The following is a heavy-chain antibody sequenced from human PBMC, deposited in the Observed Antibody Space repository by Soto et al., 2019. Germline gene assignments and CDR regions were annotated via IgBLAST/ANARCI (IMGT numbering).Heavy chain of an antibody. D-gene: IGHD3-10*01. V-gene: IGHV4-59*06. CDR1: GGSISSYY. CDR3: ARDNALVRGVESDYYYGMDV. CDR2: IYYSGST. J-gene: IGHJ6*02. Sequence: SETLSLTCTVSGGSISSYYWSWIRQHPGKGLEWIGYIYYSGSTYYNPSLKSRVTISVDTSKNQFSLKLSSVTAADTAVYYCARDNALVRGVESDYYYGMDVWGQGTTVTVSS.